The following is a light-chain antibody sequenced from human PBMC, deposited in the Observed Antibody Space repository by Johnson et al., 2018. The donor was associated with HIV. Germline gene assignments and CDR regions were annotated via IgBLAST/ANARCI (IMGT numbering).Light chain of an antibody. CDR3: AAWDDSLNGFYV. CDR2: DNN. V-gene: IGLV1-51*01. J-gene: IGLJ1*01. CDR1: SSNIGNNY. Sequence: QSVLTQPPSVSAAPGQKVTILCSGSSSNIGNNYVSWYQQLPGTAPKLLIYDNNKRPSGIPDRFSGSKSGTSASLAISGLQSEDEADYYCAAWDDSLNGFYVFGTGTKVTVL.